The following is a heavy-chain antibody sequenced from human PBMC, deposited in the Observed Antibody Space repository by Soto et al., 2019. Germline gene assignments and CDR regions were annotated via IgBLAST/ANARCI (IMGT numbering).Heavy chain of an antibody. J-gene: IGHJ6*02. CDR1: GASIRNYY. D-gene: IGHD3-10*01. V-gene: IGHV4-4*08. CDR3: ASSAGHPADFFYYNGMDV. CDR2: VYTPDYT. Sequence: TLSLTCSVSGASIRNYYWHWVRQLPGKGLEWIGYVYTPDYTRYNSSLKSRVTISVDTSKSQFSLRLNSVTAADTAVYYCASSAGHPADFFYYNGMDVWGQGTTVTVSS.